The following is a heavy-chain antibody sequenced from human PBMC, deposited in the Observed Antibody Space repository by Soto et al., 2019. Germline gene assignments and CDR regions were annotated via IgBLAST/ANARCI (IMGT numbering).Heavy chain of an antibody. CDR1: GYTFTSYY. CDR2: INPSGGST. V-gene: IGHV1-46*01. Sequence: QVQLVQSGAEVKKPGASVKVSCKASGYTFTSYYMHWVRQAPGQGLEWMGIINPSGGSTSYAQKFQGRVTMTRDTSTSTVYMERSSLRSEDTAVYYCASPLGVVVAATPSHYYYGMDVWGQGTTVTVSS. CDR3: ASPLGVVVAATPSHYYYGMDV. D-gene: IGHD2-15*01. J-gene: IGHJ6*02.